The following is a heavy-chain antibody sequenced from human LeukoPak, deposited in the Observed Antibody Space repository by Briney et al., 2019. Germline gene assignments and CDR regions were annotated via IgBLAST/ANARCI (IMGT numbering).Heavy chain of an antibody. CDR1: GFTFSSYN. V-gene: IGHV3-30*03. J-gene: IGHJ4*02. D-gene: IGHD2-2*01. Sequence: GGSLRLSCAASGFTFSSYNFHWLRQAPGKGLERLTVISYDGSYTSYGASVRGRFTVSRDNSQNTLYLQMNGLRAEDTALYYCARDHSAMPSYWGQGTLVTVSS. CDR3: ARDHSAMPSY. CDR2: ISYDGSYT.